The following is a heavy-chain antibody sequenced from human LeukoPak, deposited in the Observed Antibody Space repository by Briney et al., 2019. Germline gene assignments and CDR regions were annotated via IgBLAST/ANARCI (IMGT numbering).Heavy chain of an antibody. CDR2: ISPRGGST. Sequence: ASVKVSCKASGYTFINYYIHWVRQAPGQGPEWLGVISPRGGSTTFAQRFEGRVTVTMDTSTSTVYMELNSLQSEDTAMYYCARTNWVAVTRDAFDVWGQGTMVTVSS. J-gene: IGHJ3*01. D-gene: IGHD2-15*01. CDR3: ARTNWVAVTRDAFDV. CDR1: GYTFINYY. V-gene: IGHV1-46*01.